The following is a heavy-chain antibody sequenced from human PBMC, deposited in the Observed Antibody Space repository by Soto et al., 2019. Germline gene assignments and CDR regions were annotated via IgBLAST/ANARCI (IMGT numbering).Heavy chain of an antibody. CDR3: AADLGPAYDSNNWFDP. CDR1: GFIFSHAW. CDR2: VKNNGGAT. Sequence: EVQLVESGGDLVKPGGSLRLSCAASGFIFSHAWFHWVRQPPGKGMELVGRVKNNGGATDYAASVKGRFTISRDDSKDTVYLQMSSLRTEDTARYYCAADLGPAYDSNNWFDPWGQGPLVTVSS. J-gene: IGHJ5*02. V-gene: IGHV3-15*07. D-gene: IGHD2-21*01.